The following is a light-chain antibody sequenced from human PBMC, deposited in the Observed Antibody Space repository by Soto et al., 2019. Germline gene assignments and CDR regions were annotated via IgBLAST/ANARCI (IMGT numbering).Light chain of an antibody. V-gene: IGKV3-20*01. CDR3: QQYGNSPLT. J-gene: IGKJ3*01. Sequence: EIVLTQSPGTLSLSPGEGVTLSCRASQSVTVNSLAWYQQKPGQAPRLLIYAASTRAAAVPDRFTGSGSGTDFSLTISRLEPEGFCVYYCQQYGNSPLTSGPGTKVDIK. CDR1: QSVTVNS. CDR2: AAS.